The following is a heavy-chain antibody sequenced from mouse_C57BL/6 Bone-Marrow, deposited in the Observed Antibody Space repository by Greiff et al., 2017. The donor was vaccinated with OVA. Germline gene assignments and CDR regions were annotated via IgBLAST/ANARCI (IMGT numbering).Heavy chain of an antibody. CDR1: GFTFSNYW. CDR3: TVYYYGSSYENFDV. V-gene: IGHV6-3*01. Sequence: EVMLVESGGGLVQPGGSMKLSCVASGFTFSNYWMNWVRQSPEKGLEWVAQIRLKSDNYATHYAESVKGRFTISRDDSKSSVYLQMNNLRAEDTGIYYCTVYYYGSSYENFDVWGTGTTVTVSS. CDR2: IRLKSDNYAT. D-gene: IGHD1-1*01. J-gene: IGHJ1*03.